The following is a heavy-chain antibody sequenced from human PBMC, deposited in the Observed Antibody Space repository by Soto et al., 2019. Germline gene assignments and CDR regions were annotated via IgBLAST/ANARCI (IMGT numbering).Heavy chain of an antibody. Sequence: GGSLRLSCAASGFTFSSYSMNWVRQAPGKGLEWVGRIKSKTDGGTTDYAAPVKGRFTISRDDSKNTPYLQMNSLKTEDTAVYYCTTDPGVVVAAYYYGMDVWGQGTTVTVSS. D-gene: IGHD2-15*01. J-gene: IGHJ6*02. V-gene: IGHV3-15*07. CDR3: TTDPGVVVAAYYYGMDV. CDR1: GFTFSSYS. CDR2: IKSKTDGGTT.